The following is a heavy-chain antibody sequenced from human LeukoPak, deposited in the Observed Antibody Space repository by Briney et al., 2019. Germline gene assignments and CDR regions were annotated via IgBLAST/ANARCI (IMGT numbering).Heavy chain of an antibody. V-gene: IGHV3-30-3*01. J-gene: IGHJ3*02. D-gene: IGHD2-8*01. CDR1: GFTFSSYA. CDR2: ISYDGSNK. CDR3: AKGSFTNPDAFDI. Sequence: QPGGSLRLSCAASGFTFSSYAMHWVRQAPGKGLEWVAVISYDGSNKYYADSVNGRCTISRDNSKNTRYLQMNSLRAEDTAVYYCAKGSFTNPDAFDIWGQGTMVTVSS.